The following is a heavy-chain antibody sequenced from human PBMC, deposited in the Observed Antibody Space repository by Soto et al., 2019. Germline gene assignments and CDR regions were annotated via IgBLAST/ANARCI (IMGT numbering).Heavy chain of an antibody. Sequence: EVQLVESGGGLVQPGGSLRLSCAASGFNLGSYWMNWVRQAPGKGLVWVSRINDYGTTINYAESVEGRFTISRDDAKSEVYLQMNNLRAEDTAVYYCARGGLDPFDYWGQGALVTVSS. V-gene: IGHV3-74*01. CDR3: ARGGLDPFDY. J-gene: IGHJ4*02. CDR1: GFNLGSYW. D-gene: IGHD1-1*01. CDR2: INDYGTTI.